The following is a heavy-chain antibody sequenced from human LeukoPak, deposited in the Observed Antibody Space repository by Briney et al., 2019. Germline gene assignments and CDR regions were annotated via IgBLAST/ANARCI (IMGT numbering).Heavy chain of an antibody. CDR3: ARKSGYSYGYIDY. V-gene: IGHV3-30-3*01. CDR1: GFTLSSYA. J-gene: IGHJ4*02. D-gene: IGHD5-18*01. Sequence: GGSLRLSCAASGFTLSSYAMHWVRQAPGKGLEWVAVISYDGSNKYYADSVKGRFTISRDNSKNTLYLQMNSLRAEDTAVYYCARKSGYSYGYIDYWGQGTLVTVSS. CDR2: ISYDGSNK.